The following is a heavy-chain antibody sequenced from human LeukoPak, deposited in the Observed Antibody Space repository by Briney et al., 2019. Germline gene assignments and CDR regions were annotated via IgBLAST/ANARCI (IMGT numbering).Heavy chain of an antibody. CDR1: GFTFSSYS. J-gene: IGHJ4*02. Sequence: GGSLRLSCAASGFTFSSYSMNWVRQAPGKGLEWVSSISSSSSYIYYADSVKGRFTISRDNAKNSLYLQMNSLRAEDTAVYYCAREEDSSGLDDYWGQGTLVTVSS. CDR3: AREEDSSGLDDY. CDR2: ISSSSSYI. V-gene: IGHV3-21*01. D-gene: IGHD6-19*01.